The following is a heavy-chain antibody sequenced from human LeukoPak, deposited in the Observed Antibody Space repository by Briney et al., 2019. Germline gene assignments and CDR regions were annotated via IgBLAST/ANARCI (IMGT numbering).Heavy chain of an antibody. CDR1: GGSFSGYY. Sequence: SETLSLTCAVYGGSFSGYYWSWICQPPGKGLEWIGEINHSGSTNYNPSLKSRVTISVDTSKNQFSLKLSSVTAADTAVYYCAREQIGRGAFDIWGQGTMVTVSS. CDR3: AREQIGRGAFDI. CDR2: INHSGST. V-gene: IGHV4-34*01. D-gene: IGHD1/OR15-1a*01. J-gene: IGHJ3*02.